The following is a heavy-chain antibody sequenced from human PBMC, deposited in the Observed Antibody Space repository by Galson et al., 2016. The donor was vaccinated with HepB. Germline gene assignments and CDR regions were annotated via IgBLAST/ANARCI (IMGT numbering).Heavy chain of an antibody. J-gene: IGHJ3*01. V-gene: IGHV5-10-1*01. CDR1: GYSFSNYW. CDR2: IDPRDSYT. CDR3: ERRYCSGGTCYLGFNL. D-gene: IGHD2-15*01. Sequence: QSGAEVKKPGESLRISCKGSGYSFSNYWITWVRQMPGKGLEWMGRIDPRDSYTSYSPSFQGHVTISADKSISTAYLQWSSLKASDTAIYFCERRYCSGGTCYLGFNLWGQGTMVTVSS.